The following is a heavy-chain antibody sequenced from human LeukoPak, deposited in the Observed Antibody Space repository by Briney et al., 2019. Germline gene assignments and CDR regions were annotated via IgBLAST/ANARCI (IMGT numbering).Heavy chain of an antibody. V-gene: IGHV1-2*02. J-gene: IGHJ3*02. CDR2: INPNSGGT. CDR1: GYTFTGYY. D-gene: IGHD6-13*01. Sequence: ASVKVSCKASGYTFTGYYMHWVRQAPGQGLEWMGWINPNSGGTNYAQKFQGRVTMTRDTSISTAYMELSRLRSDDTAVYYCASLGGYSSSWYDAFDIWGQGKMVTVSS. CDR3: ASLGGYSSSWYDAFDI.